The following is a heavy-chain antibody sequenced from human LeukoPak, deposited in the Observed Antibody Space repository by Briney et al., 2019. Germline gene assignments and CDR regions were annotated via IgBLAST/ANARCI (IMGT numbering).Heavy chain of an antibody. Sequence: PSETLSLTCTVSGASITSYYWSWIRQPPGKGLEWIGYIYYSGSTNYNPSLKSRVTISADTSKNQFSLKLSSVTAADTAVYYCARNIAGIAAAGIDYLGQGTLVTVSS. CDR1: GASITSYY. V-gene: IGHV4-59*01. CDR2: IYYSGST. D-gene: IGHD6-13*01. CDR3: ARNIAGIAAAGIDY. J-gene: IGHJ4*02.